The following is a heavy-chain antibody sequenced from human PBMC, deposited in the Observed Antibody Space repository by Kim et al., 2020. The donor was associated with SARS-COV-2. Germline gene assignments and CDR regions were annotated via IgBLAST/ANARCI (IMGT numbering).Heavy chain of an antibody. D-gene: IGHD3-22*01. CDR3: ARANYYYVYFDL. V-gene: IGHV3-21*01. J-gene: IGHJ2*01. Sequence: YYADSLKGRFTISRDNAKNSLYLQMNSLRAEDTAVYYCARANYYYVYFDLWGRGTLVTVSS.